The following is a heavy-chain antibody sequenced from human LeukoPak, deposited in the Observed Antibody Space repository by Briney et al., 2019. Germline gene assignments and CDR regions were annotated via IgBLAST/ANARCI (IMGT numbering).Heavy chain of an antibody. CDR3: TREDRPYCPFAY. J-gene: IGHJ4*02. Sequence: SGTLSLTCGVSGGSIDITNYWSWVRQAPGKGLEWIREIAHDGTTNYNPSLRSRVAMSFDRANNQLSLSLTSVTAADTAVYYCTREDRPYCPFAYWGQGVLVTVSS. V-gene: IGHV4-4*02. D-gene: IGHD1-26*01. CDR1: GGSIDITNY. CDR2: IAHDGTT.